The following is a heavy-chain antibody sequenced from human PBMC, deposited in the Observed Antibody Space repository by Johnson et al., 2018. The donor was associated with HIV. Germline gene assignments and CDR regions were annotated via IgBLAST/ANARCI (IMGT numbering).Heavy chain of an antibody. D-gene: IGHD3-3*01. V-gene: IGHV3-11*04. CDR2: ISSSGSTI. CDR3: ARQPDNFWSSDAFDI. CDR1: GFSFSDYY. J-gene: IGHJ3*02. Sequence: QVQLVESGGGLVKPGGSLRLSCAASGFSFSDYYVSWIRQAPGKGLEWVSYISSSGSTIYYADSVVKGRFTISRDNAKKSVFLQMNSLRFEDTAIYYCARQPDNFWSSDAFDIWGQGTMVTVSS.